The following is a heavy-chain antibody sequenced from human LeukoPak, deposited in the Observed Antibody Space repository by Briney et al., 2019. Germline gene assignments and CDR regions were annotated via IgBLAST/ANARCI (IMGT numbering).Heavy chain of an antibody. V-gene: IGHV3-48*01. J-gene: IGHJ4*02. CDR1: GFIFSDYS. D-gene: IGHD3/OR15-3a*01. Sequence: GSLRLSCAASGFIFSDYSFNWVRQAPGKGLEWVSYIRGGDSISYAESVKGRFTISRDNAKNSLSLQMNSLRAEDTAIYYCARDKDWSFDYWGRGALVTVSS. CDR3: ARDKDWSFDY. CDR2: IRGGDSI.